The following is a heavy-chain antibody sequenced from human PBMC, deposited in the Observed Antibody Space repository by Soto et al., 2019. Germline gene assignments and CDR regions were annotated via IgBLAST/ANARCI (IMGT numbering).Heavy chain of an antibody. Sequence: PGGSLRLSCAASGLIFSYYAMSWVRQAPGKGLECVACISGSGDKTFYADSVKGRFTISRDNSKNTVSLHMNSLRVDDTAVYFCAKDRFGIVGPVDYWGPGTLVTVSS. CDR2: ISGSGDKT. J-gene: IGHJ4*02. CDR3: AKDRFGIVGPVDY. CDR1: GLIFSYYA. V-gene: IGHV3-23*01. D-gene: IGHD1-26*01.